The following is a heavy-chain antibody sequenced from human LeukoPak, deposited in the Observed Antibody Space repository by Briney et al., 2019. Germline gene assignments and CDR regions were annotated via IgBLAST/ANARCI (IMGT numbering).Heavy chain of an antibody. CDR2: INPNSGGT. J-gene: IGHJ4*02. Sequence: ASVKVSRKASGYTFTGYYMHWVRQAPGQGLEWMGWINPNSGGTNYAQKFQGRVTMTRDTSISTAYMELSRLRSDDTAVYYCARSIGRLYYFDYWGQGTLVTVSS. V-gene: IGHV1-2*02. CDR3: ARSIGRLYYFDY. CDR1: GYTFTGYY. D-gene: IGHD2/OR15-2a*01.